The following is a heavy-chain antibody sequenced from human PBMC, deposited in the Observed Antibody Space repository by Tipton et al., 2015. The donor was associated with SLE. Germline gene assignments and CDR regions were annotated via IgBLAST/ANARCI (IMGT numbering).Heavy chain of an antibody. Sequence: TLSLTCSVSGGSVRSNYWSGIRQAPGKGLEWLGYMYYTRNSYYNPSLKSRVTISVDTSQNQVSLRLTSVTAADTAVYYCARRGDHGDYSDSFDIWGQGTMVTVSS. CDR1: GGSVRSNY. CDR2: MYYTRNS. CDR3: ARRGDHGDYSDSFDI. J-gene: IGHJ3*02. D-gene: IGHD4-17*01. V-gene: IGHV4-59*02.